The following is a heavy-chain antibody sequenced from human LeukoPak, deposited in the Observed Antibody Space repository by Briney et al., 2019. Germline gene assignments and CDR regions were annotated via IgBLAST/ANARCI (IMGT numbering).Heavy chain of an antibody. V-gene: IGHV3-30-3*01. D-gene: IGHD6-13*01. CDR2: ISYDGNNK. J-gene: IGHJ4*02. Sequence: GGSLRLSCAASGFTFSSYAMHWVRQAPGKGLEWVAVISYDGNNKYFADSVKGRFTTSRDNSKNTLYLQMNSLRAEDTAVYYCARVGVAAATFDYWGQGTLVTVSS. CDR1: GFTFSSYA. CDR3: ARVGVAAATFDY.